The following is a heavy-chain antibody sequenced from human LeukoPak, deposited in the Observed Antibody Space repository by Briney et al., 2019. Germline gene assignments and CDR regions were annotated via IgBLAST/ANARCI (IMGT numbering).Heavy chain of an antibody. V-gene: IGHV1-2*02. CDR3: ARDRTPIVVVPAAIPCLSG. Sequence: ASVKVSCKASGYTFTGYYMHWVRQAPGQGLEWMGWINPNSGGTNYAQKFQGRVTMTRDTSISTAYMELSRLRSDDTAVYYCARDRTPIVVVPAAIPCLSGWGQGTLVTVSS. CDR2: INPNSGGT. J-gene: IGHJ4*02. D-gene: IGHD2-2*02. CDR1: GYTFTGYY.